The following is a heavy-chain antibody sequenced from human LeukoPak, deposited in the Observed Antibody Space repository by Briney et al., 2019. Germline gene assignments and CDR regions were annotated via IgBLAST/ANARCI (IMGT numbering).Heavy chain of an antibody. CDR1: GFTFSTYA. D-gene: IGHD6-13*01. CDR2: ISGSGSST. J-gene: IGHJ4*02. CDR3: AKGLSWGAAAGTY. Sequence: QPGGSLRLSCAASGFTFSTYAMSWVRQAPGKGLEWVSFISGSGSSTYYADSVKGRFTISRDNSKNTLYLQMNSLRAEDTAVYYCAKGLSWGAAAGTYWGQGTLVTVSS. V-gene: IGHV3-23*01.